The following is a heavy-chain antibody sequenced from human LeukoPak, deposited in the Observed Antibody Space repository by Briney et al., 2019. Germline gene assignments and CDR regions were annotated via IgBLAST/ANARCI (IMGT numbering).Heavy chain of an antibody. V-gene: IGHV4-34*01. Sequence: PSETLSLTCAVYGGSFSGYYWSWIRQPPGKGLEWIGEINHSGSTNYNPSLKSRVTISVDTSKNQFSLKLSSVTAADTAVYYCASGIDSSGYYAYYYGMDVWGQGTTVTVSS. D-gene: IGHD3-22*01. CDR2: INHSGST. CDR3: ASGIDSSGYYAYYYGMDV. CDR1: GGSFSGYY. J-gene: IGHJ6*02.